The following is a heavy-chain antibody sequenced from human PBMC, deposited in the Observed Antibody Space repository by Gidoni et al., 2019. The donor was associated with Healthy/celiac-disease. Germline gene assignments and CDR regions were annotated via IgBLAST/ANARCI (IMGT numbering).Heavy chain of an antibody. V-gene: IGHV1-8*01. CDR3: AIADRTAMGDY. CDR2: MNPNSGNT. Sequence: QVQLVQSGAEATKPDAAVKVSCKHSGYHFTSYDINWVRQATGQGREWMGWMNPNSGNTGDAQKCQGRVTMSRNTSISTAYMELSSLRSEDTAVYDCAIADRTAMGDYWGQGTLVTVSS. D-gene: IGHD5-18*01. CDR1: GYHFTSYD. J-gene: IGHJ4*02.